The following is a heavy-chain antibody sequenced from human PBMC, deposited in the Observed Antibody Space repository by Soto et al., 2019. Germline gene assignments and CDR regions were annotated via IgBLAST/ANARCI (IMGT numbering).Heavy chain of an antibody. CDR1: GFTFRNYG. J-gene: IGHJ4*02. V-gene: IGHV3-64D*06. Sequence: PGGSLRLSCSASGFTFRNYGMHWVRQAPGKGLEFVSAITGNGDSTYYADSVQGRFTISRDNSKNTLYLQMSSLRAEDTALYYCVKDRSIRLIDYFDFRGQRTPVTVSS. CDR2: ITGNGDST. D-gene: IGHD2-21*01. CDR3: VKDRSIRLIDYFDF.